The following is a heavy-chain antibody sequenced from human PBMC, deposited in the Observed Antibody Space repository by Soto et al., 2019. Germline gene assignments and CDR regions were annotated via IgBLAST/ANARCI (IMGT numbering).Heavy chain of an antibody. CDR2: ISAGSDAI. V-gene: IGHV3-48*02. D-gene: IGHD3-16*01. CDR3: ARLYTTSRVGAWFDP. Sequence: EGQLVESGGGLVLPGGSLRLSCAASGFIFSTYTLNWVRQAPGKGLEWVSYISAGSDAIHYADSVKGRFTVSRDNAKNSLFLQMNSRRDEDTAVYYCARLYTTSRVGAWFDPWGQGTLVTVSS. CDR1: GFIFSTYT. J-gene: IGHJ5*02.